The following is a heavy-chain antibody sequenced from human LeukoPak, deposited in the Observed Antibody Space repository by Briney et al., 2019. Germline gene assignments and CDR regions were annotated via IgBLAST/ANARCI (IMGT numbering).Heavy chain of an antibody. D-gene: IGHD6-19*01. CDR3: ARVAAVAGGIDY. CDR2: IYHSGST. J-gene: IGHJ4*02. CDR1: GYSIISGYY. Sequence: SETLSLTCTVSGYSIISGYYWGWIRQPPGKGLEWIGSIYHSGSTYYNPSLKSRVTISVDTSKNQFSLKLSSVTAADTAVYYCARVAAVAGGIDYWGQGTLVTVSS. V-gene: IGHV4-38-2*02.